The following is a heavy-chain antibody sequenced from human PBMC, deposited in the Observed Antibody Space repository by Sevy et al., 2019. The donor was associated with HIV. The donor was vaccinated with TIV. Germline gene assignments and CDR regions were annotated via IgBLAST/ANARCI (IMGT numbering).Heavy chain of an antibody. CDR3: ARDFTSFWSGYYRYAFDI. D-gene: IGHD3-3*01. Sequence: ASVKVSCKASGYTFTGYYMHWVRQAPGQGLEWMGWINPNSGGTNYAQKSQGRVTMTRDTSISTAYMELSRLRSDDTAVYYCARDFTSFWSGYYRYAFDIWGQGTMVTVSS. CDR1: GYTFTGYY. J-gene: IGHJ3*02. V-gene: IGHV1-2*02. CDR2: INPNSGGT.